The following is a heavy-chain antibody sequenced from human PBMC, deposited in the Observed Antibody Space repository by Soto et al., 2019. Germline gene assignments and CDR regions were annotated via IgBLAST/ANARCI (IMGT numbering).Heavy chain of an antibody. CDR3: AKIPTGSGSSKFDY. J-gene: IGHJ4*02. CDR2: ISGSGSFT. CDR1: GFTFRTYA. D-gene: IGHD3-10*01. Sequence: GGSLRLSCAASGFTFRTYAMNWVRQAPGKGLEWISAISGSGSFTHYADSVRGRFTISRDDSQNQLYLQMNNLRGDDTAMYYCAKIPTGSGSSKFDYWGQGIQVTVSS. V-gene: IGHV3-23*01.